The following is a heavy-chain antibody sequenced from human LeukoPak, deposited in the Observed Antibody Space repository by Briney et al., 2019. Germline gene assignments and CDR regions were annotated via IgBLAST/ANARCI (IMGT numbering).Heavy chain of an antibody. Sequence: GGSLRLSCAASGFSLSNYGMHWVRQAPGKGLEWVALISYDGNNQYYADSVKGRFTISRDNSQNTLYLHMSSLRAEDTAIYYCATEQEGRRAAFDHWGQGTLVTVSS. D-gene: IGHD1/OR15-1a*01. J-gene: IGHJ4*02. CDR3: ATEQEGRRAAFDH. CDR1: GFSLSNYG. V-gene: IGHV3-30*03. CDR2: ISYDGNNQ.